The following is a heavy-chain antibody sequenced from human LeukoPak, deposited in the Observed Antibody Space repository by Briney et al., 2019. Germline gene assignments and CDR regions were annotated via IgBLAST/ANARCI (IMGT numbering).Heavy chain of an antibody. D-gene: IGHD3-22*01. J-gene: IGHJ5*02. CDR1: GGSINNYY. CDR3: ARHMIVVPAGWFDP. Sequence: PSETLSLTCTVSGGSINNYYWSWIRQPAGKGLEWIGLIYSSGSTNYNPSLKSRVTISVDTSKNQFSLKLSSVTAADTAVYYCARHMIVVPAGWFDPWGQGTLVTVSS. V-gene: IGHV4-4*07. CDR2: IYSSGST.